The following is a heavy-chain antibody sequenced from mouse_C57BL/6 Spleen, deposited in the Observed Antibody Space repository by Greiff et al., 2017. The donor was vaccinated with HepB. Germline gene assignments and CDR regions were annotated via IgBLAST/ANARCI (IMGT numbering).Heavy chain of an antibody. CDR2: IWRGGST. Sequence: VQLQQSGPGLVQPSQSLSITCTVSGFSLTSYGVHWVRQSPGKGLEWLGVIWRGGSTDYNAAFMSRLSITKDNSKSQVFFKMNSLQADDTAIYYCAKNGGYGSSYDWFAYWGQGTLVTVSA. D-gene: IGHD1-1*01. CDR3: AKNGGYGSSYDWFAY. J-gene: IGHJ3*01. V-gene: IGHV2-5*01. CDR1: GFSLTSYG.